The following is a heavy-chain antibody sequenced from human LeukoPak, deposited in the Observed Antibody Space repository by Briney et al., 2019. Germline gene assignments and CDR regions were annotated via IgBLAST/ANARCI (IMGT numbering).Heavy chain of an antibody. CDR1: GGSISSGSYC. CDR2: IHTSGST. V-gene: IGHV4-61*09. D-gene: IGHD6-13*01. J-gene: IGHJ4*02. Sequence: SQTLSLTCTVSGGSISSGSYCWSWIRQPAGKGLEWIGHIHTSGSTNYNPSLKSRVTISVDTSKNQLSLKLSSVTAADTAVYYCARTRWDGYSSSWYGEYYFDYWGQGTLVTVSS. CDR3: ARTRWDGYSSSWYGEYYFDY.